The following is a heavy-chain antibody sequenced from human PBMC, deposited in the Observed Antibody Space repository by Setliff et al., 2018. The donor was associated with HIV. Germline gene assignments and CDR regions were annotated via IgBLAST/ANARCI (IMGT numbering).Heavy chain of an antibody. CDR3: VRGIYDSSGFWYPHGDS. D-gene: IGHD3-22*01. CDR2: INPYSGNT. Sequence: GASVKVSCKASGYTFTSYDINWVRQATGHGLEWMGWINPYSGNTGYAQKFQGRVTMTRETSTSTAYLELSNLRAEDTAVCYCVRGIYDSSGFWYPHGDSWGQGTLVTVSS. V-gene: IGHV1-8*01. J-gene: IGHJ5*01. CDR1: GYTFTSYD.